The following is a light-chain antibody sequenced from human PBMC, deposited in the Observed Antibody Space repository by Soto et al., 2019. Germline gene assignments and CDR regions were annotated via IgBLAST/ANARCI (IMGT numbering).Light chain of an antibody. CDR2: DND. J-gene: IGLJ2*01. Sequence: QSVLTQPPSVSAAPGRKITISCSGSTSNIGKNYVSWYQQLPGTAPKPLIYDNDKRPSGIPDRFSGSKSGTSGTLDITGLQTGDEADYYCATWDGSLPGEVFGGGTKLTVL. CDR3: ATWDGSLPGEV. CDR1: TSNIGKNY. V-gene: IGLV1-51*01.